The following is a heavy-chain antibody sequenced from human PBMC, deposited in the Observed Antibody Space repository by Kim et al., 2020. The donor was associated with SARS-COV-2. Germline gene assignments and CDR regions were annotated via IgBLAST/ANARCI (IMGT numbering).Heavy chain of an antibody. CDR2: MNPNSGNT. Sequence: ASVKVSCKASGYTFTSYDINWVRQATGQGLEWMGWMNPNSGNTGYAQKFQGRVTMTRNTSISTAYMELSSLRSEDTAVYYCARGEVRWGYPPPNWFDPWGQGTLVTVSS. CDR3: ARGEVRWGYPPPNWFDP. CDR1: GYTFTSYD. J-gene: IGHJ5*02. D-gene: IGHD3-16*02. V-gene: IGHV1-8*01.